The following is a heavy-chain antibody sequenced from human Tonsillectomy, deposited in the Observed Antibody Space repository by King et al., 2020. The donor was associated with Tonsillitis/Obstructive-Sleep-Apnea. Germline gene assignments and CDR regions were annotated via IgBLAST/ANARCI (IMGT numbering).Heavy chain of an antibody. Sequence: VQLQESGPGLXKPXETLSLTCTVSGGSISSYYWSWIRPXPXKGXXXIXXXXXXGXXXXXXXXKXRITISVDTXXXQFSLKLSSVTAADTAVYYCARHGYYDFWSGYSPFDYWGQGTLVTVSS. J-gene: IGHJ4*02. CDR2: XXXXGXX. CDR1: GGSISSYY. CDR3: ARHGYYDFWSGYSPFDY. V-gene: IGHV4-59*08. D-gene: IGHD3-3*01.